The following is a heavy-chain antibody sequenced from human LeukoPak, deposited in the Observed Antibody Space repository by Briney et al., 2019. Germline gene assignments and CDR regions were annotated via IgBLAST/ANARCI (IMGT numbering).Heavy chain of an antibody. CDR3: VRNLAVAGTCFDS. CDR1: GFTFRNYW. Sequence: GGSLRLSCAASGFTFRNYWMSWVRQAPGTGLEWVANINQDGSDRNYVTSVRGRFTISRDNAESSLYLQMNSLRAEDTALYYCVRNLAVAGTCFDSWGQGTLVTVSS. J-gene: IGHJ4*02. D-gene: IGHD6-19*01. CDR2: INQDGSDR. V-gene: IGHV3-7*03.